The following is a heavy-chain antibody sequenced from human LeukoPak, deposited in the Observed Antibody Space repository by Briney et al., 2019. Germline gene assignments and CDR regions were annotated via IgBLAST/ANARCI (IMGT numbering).Heavy chain of an antibody. D-gene: IGHD2-2*01. V-gene: IGHV4-34*01. CDR3: ARTDQRGRPFDY. Sequence: PSETLSLTCAVYGGSFSGYYWSWIRQPPGKGLEWIGEINHSGSTNYNPSLKSRVTISVDTSKNQSSLKLSSVTAADTAVYYCARTDQRGRPFDYWGQGTLVTVSS. CDR1: GGSFSGYY. CDR2: INHSGST. J-gene: IGHJ4*02.